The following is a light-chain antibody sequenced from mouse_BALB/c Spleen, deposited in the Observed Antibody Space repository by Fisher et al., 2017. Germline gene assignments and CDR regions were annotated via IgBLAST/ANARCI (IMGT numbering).Light chain of an antibody. J-gene: IGKJ5*01. CDR1: SSVSY. Sequence: IVFTQSTAIMSASPGEKVTISCSASSSVSYMYWYQQKPGSSPKPWIYRTSNLASGVPARFSGSGSGTFYSLTISSMEAEDAATYYCQQWSSNPPTFGAGTKLELK. CDR2: RTS. CDR3: QQWSSNPPT. V-gene: IGKV4-61*01.